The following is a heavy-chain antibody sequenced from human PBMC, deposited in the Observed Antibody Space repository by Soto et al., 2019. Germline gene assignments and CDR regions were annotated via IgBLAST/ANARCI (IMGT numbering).Heavy chain of an antibody. J-gene: IGHJ5*02. V-gene: IGHV1-2*02. CDR3: ARDRYCSSTSCYTNWFDP. CDR1: GGTFTGYY. CDR2: INPNSGGT. D-gene: IGHD2-2*02. Sequence: ASVKVSCKASGGTFTGYYMHWVRQAPGQGLEWMGWINPNSGGTNYAQKFQGRVTMTRDTSISTAYMELSRLGSDDTAVYYCARDRYCSSTSCYTNWFDPWGQGTLVTVSS.